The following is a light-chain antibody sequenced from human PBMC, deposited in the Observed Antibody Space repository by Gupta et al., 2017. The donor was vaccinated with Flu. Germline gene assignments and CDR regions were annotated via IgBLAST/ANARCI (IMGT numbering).Light chain of an antibody. CDR2: AAY. CDR1: QYVSGS. CDR3: QHSDSFPIT. J-gene: IGKJ5*01. V-gene: IGKV1-12*01. Sequence: DIQMTQSPSSVSASVGDRVTITCRASQYVSGSLAWYQQKPGKAPKLLMYAAYSLERGVPSRFSGDGSGTDFTLTIHSLQPEDFATYYCQHSDSFPITFGQGTLLETK.